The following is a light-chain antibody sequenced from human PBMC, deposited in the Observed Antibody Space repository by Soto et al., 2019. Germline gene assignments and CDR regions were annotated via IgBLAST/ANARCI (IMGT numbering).Light chain of an antibody. Sequence: QSALTQPRSLSGSPGQSVTISCTGTSSDVGGFDYVSWYQQQAGRVPKLMIYDVSKRPSGVPRRFSASKFGNTASLTISGLQDEDEADYYCCSYAGTYTWLFGGGTKLTVL. CDR1: SSDVGGFDY. CDR3: CSYAGTYTWL. CDR2: DVS. V-gene: IGLV2-11*01. J-gene: IGLJ3*02.